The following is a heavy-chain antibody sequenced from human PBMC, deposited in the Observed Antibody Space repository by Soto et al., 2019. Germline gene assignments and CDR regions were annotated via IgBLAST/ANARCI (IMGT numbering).Heavy chain of an antibody. D-gene: IGHD3-3*01. Sequence: QVQLVQSGAEVKKPGASVKVSCKASGYTFTSSGISWVRQAPGQGLEWLGWISTDNGNTNYAQHLQGRVSLTTDTIKSTAYMHLRSLRSDATAVYYCARDQGITAFGVYSMYYYGMDVWGHGTTVTLSS. J-gene: IGHJ6*02. V-gene: IGHV1-18*01. CDR2: ISTDNGNT. CDR1: GYTFTSSG. CDR3: ARDQGITAFGVYSMYYYGMDV.